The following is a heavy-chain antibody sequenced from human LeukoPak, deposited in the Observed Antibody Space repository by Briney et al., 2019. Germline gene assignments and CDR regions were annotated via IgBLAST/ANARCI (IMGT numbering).Heavy chain of an antibody. V-gene: IGHV3-21*01. D-gene: IGHD6-6*01. CDR2: ISSGSTYM. Sequence: GGSLRLSCAASGFTFSSYSMNWVRQAPGKGLEWVSSISSGSTYMYYADSVKGRFTVSRDNAKNTLYLQVNNLRAEDTAVYYCARGPNSNWSGLDFWGQGTLLTASS. CDR1: GFTFSSYS. J-gene: IGHJ4*02. CDR3: ARGPNSNWSGLDF.